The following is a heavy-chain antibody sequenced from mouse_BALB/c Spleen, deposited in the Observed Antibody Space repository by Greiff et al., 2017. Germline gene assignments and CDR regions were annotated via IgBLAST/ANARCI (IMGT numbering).Heavy chain of an antibody. J-gene: IGHJ3*01. CDR3: ARIHDYDGEWFAY. Sequence: QVTLKESGPGILQPSQTLSLTCSFSGFSLSTSGMGVGWIRQPSGKGLEWLAHIWWDDDKRYNPALKSRLTISKDTSSNQVFLKIASVDTADTATYYCARIHDYDGEWFAYWGQGTLVTVSA. D-gene: IGHD2-4*01. CDR1: GFSLSTSGMG. CDR2: IWWDDDK. V-gene: IGHV8-8*01.